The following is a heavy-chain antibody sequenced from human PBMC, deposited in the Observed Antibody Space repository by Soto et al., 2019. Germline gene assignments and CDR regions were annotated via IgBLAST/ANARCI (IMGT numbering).Heavy chain of an antibody. J-gene: IGHJ6*02. CDR1: GFTFSSYA. D-gene: IGHD1-26*01. V-gene: IGHV3-30-3*01. CDR2: ISYDGSNK. CDR3: ARDLRIAGATMDYYYYGMDV. Sequence: LRLSCAASGFTFSSYAMHWVRQAPGKGLEWVAVISYDGSNKYYADSVKGRFTISRDNSKNTLYLQMNRLRAEDTAVYYCARDLRIAGATMDYYYYGMDVWGQGTTVTVSS.